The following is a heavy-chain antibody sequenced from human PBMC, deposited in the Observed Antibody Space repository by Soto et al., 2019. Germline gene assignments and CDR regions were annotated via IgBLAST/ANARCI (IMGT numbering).Heavy chain of an antibody. Sequence: QVQLVESGGGVVQPGRSLRLSCAASGFTFNSYGMHWVRQAPGKGLEWVAVISYDGSDKYYADSVKGRFTISRDYSKNTLYLQMIILRAEDTALYYCSKDLDGLQRLVHSSFCFDYWGQGTLVTVAS. D-gene: IGHD3-16*02. V-gene: IGHV3-30*18. CDR3: SKDLDGLQRLVHSSFCFDY. CDR2: ISYDGSDK. J-gene: IGHJ4*02. CDR1: GFTFNSYG.